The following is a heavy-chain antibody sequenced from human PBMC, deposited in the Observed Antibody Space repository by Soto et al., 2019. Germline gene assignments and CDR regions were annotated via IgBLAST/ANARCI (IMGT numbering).Heavy chain of an antibody. J-gene: IGHJ3*02. CDR3: AKDWDCSSTSCYVRDAFDI. Sequence: GGSLRLSCAASGFTFSSYAMSWVRQPPGKGLEWVSAISGSGGSTYYADSVKGRFTISRDNSKNTLYLQMNSLRAEDTAVYYCAKDWDCSSTSCYVRDAFDIWGQRTMVTVSS. CDR2: ISGSGGST. D-gene: IGHD2-2*01. V-gene: IGHV3-23*01. CDR1: GFTFSSYA.